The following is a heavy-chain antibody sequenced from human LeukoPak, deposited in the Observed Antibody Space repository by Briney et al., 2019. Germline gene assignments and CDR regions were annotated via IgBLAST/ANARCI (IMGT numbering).Heavy chain of an antibody. CDR3: AKDIHDSSGYYYVPNVWYFDL. J-gene: IGHJ2*01. CDR1: GFTFSSYA. Sequence: TGGSLRLSCAASGFTFSSYAMSWVRQAPGQGLVGVSAICGSGGSTYYADYVKGRFTISRDNSKNTLYLQMNSLRAEDTAVYYCAKDIHDSSGYYYVPNVWYFDLWGRGTLVTVSS. CDR2: ICGSGGST. V-gene: IGHV3-23*01. D-gene: IGHD3-22*01.